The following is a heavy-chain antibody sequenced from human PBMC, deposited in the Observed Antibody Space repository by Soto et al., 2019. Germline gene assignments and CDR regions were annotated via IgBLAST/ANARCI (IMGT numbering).Heavy chain of an antibody. J-gene: IGHJ6*02. CDR2: IYYSGST. Sequence: SETLSLTCTVSGGSISSGVYYWSWIRQHPGKGLEWIGYIYYSGSTYYNPSLKSRVTISVDTSKNQFSLKLSSVTAADTAVYYCAIYYYDSSGPSFGMDVWGQGTTVTVS. CDR1: GGSISSGVYY. D-gene: IGHD3-22*01. CDR3: AIYYYDSSGPSFGMDV. V-gene: IGHV4-31*03.